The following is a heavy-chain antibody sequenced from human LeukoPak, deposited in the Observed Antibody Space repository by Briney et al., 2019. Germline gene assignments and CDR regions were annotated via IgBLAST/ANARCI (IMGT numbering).Heavy chain of an antibody. J-gene: IGHJ4*02. CDR2: IHPSGGNT. CDR3: ARDCSSTRCQGPVFDN. D-gene: IGHD2-2*01. V-gene: IGHV1-46*01. Sequence: GASVKVSCKASGYTFTSNYMHSVRQAPGQGLEWMGIIHPSGGNTNYAQKFQGRVAMTRDTSTSTVYMELSSLRSEDPAIYYCARDCSSTRCQGPVFDNWGQGTLVTVSS. CDR1: GYTFTSNY.